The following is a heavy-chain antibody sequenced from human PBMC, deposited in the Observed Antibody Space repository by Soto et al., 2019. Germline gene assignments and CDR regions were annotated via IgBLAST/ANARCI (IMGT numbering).Heavy chain of an antibody. D-gene: IGHD3-3*02. CDR2: IIPIFGTA. Sequence: QEQLVQSGAEVKKPGSSVKVSCKASGGIFSSYAISWVRQAPGQGLEWMSGIIPIFGTANYAQKFQGRVTITADESTNTAYMHLSSLKSEDTAIYSCARGGIGHVWFNEFWGQGPLVTVSS. J-gene: IGHJ4*02. V-gene: IGHV1-69*01. CDR1: GGIFSSYA. CDR3: ARGGIGHVWFNEF.